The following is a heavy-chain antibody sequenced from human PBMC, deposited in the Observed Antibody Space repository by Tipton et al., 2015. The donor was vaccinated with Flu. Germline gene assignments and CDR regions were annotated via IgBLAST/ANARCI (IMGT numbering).Heavy chain of an antibody. CDR1: GGSISSYY. D-gene: IGHD2-15*01. V-gene: IGHV4-59*01. Sequence: TLSLTCTVSGGSISSYYWSWIRQPPGKGLEWIGYIYYSGSTNYNPSLKSRVTISVDTSKNQFSLKLRSVTAADTAVYYCASGEDDGVVVAGDEYFQHWGQGPLVTVSS. CDR3: ASGEDDGVVVAGDEYFQH. J-gene: IGHJ1*01. CDR2: IYYSGST.